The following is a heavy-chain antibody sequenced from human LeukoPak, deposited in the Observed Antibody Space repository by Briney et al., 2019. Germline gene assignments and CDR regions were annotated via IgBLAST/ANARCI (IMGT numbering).Heavy chain of an antibody. CDR1: GFTFEDYA. D-gene: IGHD3-22*01. J-gene: IGHJ4*02. Sequence: GGSLRLSCAASGFTFEDYAMHWVRRAPGKGLEWVSLISGDGGSTYYADSVKGRFTISRDNSKNSLYLQMNSLRTEDTALYYCAKVPYYYDSSGYYSVDYWGQGTLVTVSS. CDR2: ISGDGGST. V-gene: IGHV3-43*02. CDR3: AKVPYYYDSSGYYSVDY.